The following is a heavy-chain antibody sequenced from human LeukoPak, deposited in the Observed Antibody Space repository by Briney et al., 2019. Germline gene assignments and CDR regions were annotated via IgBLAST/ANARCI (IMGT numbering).Heavy chain of an antibody. CDR3: ARDIHKYSSSWKDAFDI. CDR1: GGTFSSYA. CDR2: IIPIFGTT. D-gene: IGHD6-13*01. V-gene: IGHV1-69*01. Sequence: SVKVSCKASGGTFSSYAISWVRQAPGQGLEWMGGIIPIFGTTKYAQKFQGRVTITADESTSTAYMELSSLRSEDTAVYYCARDIHKYSSSWKDAFDIWGQGTMVTVSS. J-gene: IGHJ3*02.